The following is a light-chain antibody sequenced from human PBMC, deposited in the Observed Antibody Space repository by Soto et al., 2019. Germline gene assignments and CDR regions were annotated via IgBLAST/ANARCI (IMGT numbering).Light chain of an antibody. CDR3: QVWDSSTARV. V-gene: IGLV3-9*01. J-gene: IGLJ3*02. Sequence: SYELTQPLSVSVALGQTARITCGGNNIGSKNVHWYQQKPGQAPVLVIYRDSNRPSGIPERFAGSNSGNTATLTISRAQAGDAADYYCQVWDSSTARVFGGGTLLTVL. CDR2: RDS. CDR1: NIGSKN.